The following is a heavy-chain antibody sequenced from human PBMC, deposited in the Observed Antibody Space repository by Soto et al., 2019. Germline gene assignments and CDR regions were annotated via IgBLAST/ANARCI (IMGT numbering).Heavy chain of an antibody. V-gene: IGHV1-2*04. CDR3: ARGGGIAAAGPSYYYYYMDV. D-gene: IGHD6-13*01. J-gene: IGHJ6*03. CDR1: GYTFTGYY. CDR2: INPNSGGT. Sequence: ASVKVSCKASGYTFTGYYMHWVRQAPGQGLEWMGWINPNSGGTNYAQKFQGWVTMTRDTSISTAHMELSRLRSDDTAVYYCARGGGIAAAGPSYYYYYMDVWGKGTTVTVSS.